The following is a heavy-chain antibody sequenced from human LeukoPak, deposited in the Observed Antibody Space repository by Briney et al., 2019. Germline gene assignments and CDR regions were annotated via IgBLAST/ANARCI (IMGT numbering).Heavy chain of an antibody. CDR2: INPNSGGT. J-gene: IGHJ4*02. Sequence: ASVKVSCKASGYSFTDSFMHWVRPAPEQGLEWMGWINPNSGGTNYAQKFQGRVSMTRDTSISTAYMELSRLKSDDTAVYYCARDLGYTTSCWGQGTLVTVSS. D-gene: IGHD6-13*01. CDR1: GYSFTDSF. V-gene: IGHV1-2*02. CDR3: ARDLGYTTSC.